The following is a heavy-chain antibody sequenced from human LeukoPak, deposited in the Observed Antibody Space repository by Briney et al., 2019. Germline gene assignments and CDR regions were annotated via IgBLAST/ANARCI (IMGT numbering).Heavy chain of an antibody. D-gene: IGHD3-10*01. CDR1: GFTFSSYW. V-gene: IGHV3-74*01. CDR3: ARDSRYYFDSRNYDNVAFDM. Sequence: GGSLRLSCAASGFTFSSYWMHWVRQGPGKGLVWVSRISSDGRTTSYADSVKGRFTISRDNAKNTLYLQMNSLRVEDTAVYYCARDSRYYFDSRNYDNVAFDMWGQGTMVTVSS. J-gene: IGHJ3*02. CDR2: ISSDGRTT.